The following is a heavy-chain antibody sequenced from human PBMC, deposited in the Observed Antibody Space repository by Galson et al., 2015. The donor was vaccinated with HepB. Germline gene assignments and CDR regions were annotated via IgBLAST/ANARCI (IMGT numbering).Heavy chain of an antibody. V-gene: IGHV3-30-3*01. Sequence: SLRLSCAASGFTFSSYAMHWVRQAPGKGLEWVAVISYDGSNKYYADSVKGRFTISRDNSKNTLYLQMNSLGAEDTALYYCAKAPLGGSPFDYWGQGTLVTVSS. J-gene: IGHJ4*02. CDR3: AKAPLGGSPFDY. CDR1: GFTFSSYA. D-gene: IGHD6-6*01. CDR2: ISYDGSNK.